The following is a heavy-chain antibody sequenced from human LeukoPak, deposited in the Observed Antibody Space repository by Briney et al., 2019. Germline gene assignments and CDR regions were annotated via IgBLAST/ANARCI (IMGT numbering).Heavy chain of an antibody. Sequence: SETLSLTCTVSGGSTSSYYWSWIRQPPGKGLEWIGYIYYSGSTNYNPSLKSRVTISVDTSKNQFSLKLSSVTAADTAVYYCARNVYWFDPWGQGTLVTVSS. CDR2: IYYSGST. CDR3: ARNVYWFDP. V-gene: IGHV4-59*01. J-gene: IGHJ5*02. CDR1: GGSTSSYY.